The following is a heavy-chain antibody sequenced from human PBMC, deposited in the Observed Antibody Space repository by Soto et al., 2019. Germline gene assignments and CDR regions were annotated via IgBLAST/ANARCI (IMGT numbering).Heavy chain of an antibody. CDR2: IYYSGST. D-gene: IGHD5-12*01. Sequence: SETLSLTCTVSGGSISSYYWSWIRQPPGKGLEWIGYIYYSGSTNYNPSLKSRVTISVDTSKNQFSLKLSSVTAADTAVYYCARFDYGYSGYDRDYWGQGTLVTVSS. CDR1: GGSISSYY. J-gene: IGHJ4*02. CDR3: ARFDYGYSGYDRDY. V-gene: IGHV4-59*01.